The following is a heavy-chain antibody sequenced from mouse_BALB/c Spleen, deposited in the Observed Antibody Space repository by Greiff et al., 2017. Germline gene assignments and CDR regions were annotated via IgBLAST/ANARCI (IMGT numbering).Heavy chain of an antibody. CDR2: INPSNGRT. CDR1: GYTFTSYW. Sequence: QVQLQQPGAELVKPGASVKLSCKASGYTFTSYWMHWVKQRPGQGLEWIGEINPSNGRTNYNEKFKSKATLTVDKSSSTAYMQLSSLTSEDSAVYYCARSTTVYYAMDYWGQGTSVTVSS. V-gene: IGHV1S81*02. CDR3: ARSTTVYYAMDY. J-gene: IGHJ4*01. D-gene: IGHD1-1*01.